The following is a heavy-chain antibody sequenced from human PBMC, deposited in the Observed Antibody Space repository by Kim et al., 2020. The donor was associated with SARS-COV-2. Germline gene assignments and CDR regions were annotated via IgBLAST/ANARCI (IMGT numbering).Heavy chain of an antibody. J-gene: IGHJ4*02. CDR2: ISYDGSNK. D-gene: IGHD1-26*01. CDR1: GFTFSSYG. V-gene: IGHV3-30*03. Sequence: GGSLRLSCAASGFTFSSYGMHWVRQAPGKGLEWVAVISYDGSNKYYADSVKGRFTISRDNSKNTLYLQMNSLRAEETAVYYCARGGSYYLSRLVDYWGQGTLVTVSS. CDR3: ARGGSYYLSRLVDY.